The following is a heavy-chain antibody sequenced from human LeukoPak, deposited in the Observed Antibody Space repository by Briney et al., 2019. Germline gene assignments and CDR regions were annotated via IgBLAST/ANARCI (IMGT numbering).Heavy chain of an antibody. J-gene: IGHJ6*03. CDR3: ARAPMVRGVINPYYYYYMDV. CDR1: GGSFSGYY. CDR2: IYYSGST. V-gene: IGHV4-34*01. Sequence: SETLSLTCAVYGGSFSGYYWSWIRQPPGKGLEWIGSIYYSGSTYYNPSLKSRVTISVDTSKNQFSLKLSSVTAADTAVYYCARAPMVRGVINPYYYYYMDVWGKGTTVTISS. D-gene: IGHD3-10*01.